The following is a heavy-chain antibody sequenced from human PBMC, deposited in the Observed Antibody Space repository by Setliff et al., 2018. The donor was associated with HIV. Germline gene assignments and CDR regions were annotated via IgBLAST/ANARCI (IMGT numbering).Heavy chain of an antibody. CDR2: IYYSGDT. CDR1: GGSVSSDDYY. V-gene: IGHV4-30-4*01. J-gene: IGHJ4*02. CDR3: ARVPFGSGSYYFDF. D-gene: IGHD3-10*01. Sequence: SETLSLTCTVSGGSVSSDDYYRSWIRQPPGKGLEWIGYIYYSGDTYYNASLQSRATISLDPSKDQFSLTLTSVTAADTAVYFCARVPFGSGSYYFDFWGQGTLVTVS.